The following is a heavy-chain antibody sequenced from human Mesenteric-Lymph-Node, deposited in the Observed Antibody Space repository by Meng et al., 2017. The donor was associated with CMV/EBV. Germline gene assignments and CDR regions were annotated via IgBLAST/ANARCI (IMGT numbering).Heavy chain of an antibody. CDR3: AREFWTNNWFDP. D-gene: IGHD1-1*01. V-gene: IGHV3-11*01. CDR1: GFTFSDYY. CDR2: ISSSGSTI. J-gene: IGHJ5*02. Sequence: GESLKISCAASGFTFSDYYMSWIRQAPGKGLEWLSYISSSGSTILYADSVKGRFTISRDNAKNSLYLQLNSLRVEDTAVYYCAREFWTNNWFDPWGQGTLVTVSS.